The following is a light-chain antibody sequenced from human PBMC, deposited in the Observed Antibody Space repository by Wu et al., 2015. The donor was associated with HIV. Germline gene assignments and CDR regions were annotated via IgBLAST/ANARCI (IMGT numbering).Light chain of an antibody. Sequence: EAVLTQSPGTLSLSPGERVTLSCRASQNFSSFLAWYQQRPGHPPRLLFFGASNRAFGIPPRFSAGGSGGDFALTISSLESEDFAIYYCQQRASFGQGTRV. CDR1: QNFSSF. V-gene: IGKV3-11*02. J-gene: IGKJ1*01. CDR2: GAS. CDR3: QQRAS.